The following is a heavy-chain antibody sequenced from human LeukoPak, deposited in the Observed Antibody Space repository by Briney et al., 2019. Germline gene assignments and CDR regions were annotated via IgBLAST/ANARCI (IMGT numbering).Heavy chain of an antibody. CDR1: GFTFSSYA. Sequence: GGSLRLSCAASGFTFSSYAMSWVRQAPGKGLEWVSSISSTSDYLDHADSLKGRFTISRDNAKKSLYLQMSSLRVEDTAVYYCVRDMSGVVAASTEEYWGQGTLVTVSS. V-gene: IGHV3-21*01. CDR2: ISSTSDYL. CDR3: VRDMSGVVAASTEEY. J-gene: IGHJ4*02. D-gene: IGHD2-15*01.